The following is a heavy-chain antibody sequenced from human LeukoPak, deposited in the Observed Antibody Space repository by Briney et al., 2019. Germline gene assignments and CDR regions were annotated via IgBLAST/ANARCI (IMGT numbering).Heavy chain of an antibody. J-gene: IGHJ3*02. CDR1: GHTFTSYD. V-gene: IGHV1-8*01. CDR3: ARVRYCSGGSCYAFVAFDI. D-gene: IGHD2-15*01. Sequence: ASVKVSCKASGHTFTSYDINWVRQATGQGLEWMGWMNPNSGNTGYAQKFQGRVTMTRNTSISTAYMELSSLRSEDTAVYYCARVRYCSGGSCYAFVAFDIWGQGTMVTVSS. CDR2: MNPNSGNT.